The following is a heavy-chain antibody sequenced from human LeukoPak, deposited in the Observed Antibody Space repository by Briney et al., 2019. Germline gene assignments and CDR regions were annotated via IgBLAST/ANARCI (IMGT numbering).Heavy chain of an antibody. CDR1: GGSISSGGYY. J-gene: IGHJ4*02. Sequence: PSETLSLTCTVSGGSISSGGYYWSWIRQPPGKGLEWIGYTYHSGSTYYNPSLKSRVTISVDRSKNQFSLKLSSVTAADTAVYYCARGRVSGSYDGYYFDYWGQGTLVTVSS. CDR3: ARGRVSGSYDGYYFDY. CDR2: TYHSGST. D-gene: IGHD1-26*01. V-gene: IGHV4-30-2*01.